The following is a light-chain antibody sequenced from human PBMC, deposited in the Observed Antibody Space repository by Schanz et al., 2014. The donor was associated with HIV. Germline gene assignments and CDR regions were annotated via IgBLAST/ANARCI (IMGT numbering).Light chain of an antibody. CDR2: EVS. CDR3: SSYAATSNVL. V-gene: IGLV2-18*02. CDR1: SSDVGSYNL. J-gene: IGLJ3*02. Sequence: QSVLTQPASVSGSPGQSITISCTGTSSDVGSYNLVSWFQQSPGTAPKLMIYEVSDRPSGVPVRFFGSKSGNTASLTISGLQAEDEADYYCSSYAATSNVLFGGGTKLTVL.